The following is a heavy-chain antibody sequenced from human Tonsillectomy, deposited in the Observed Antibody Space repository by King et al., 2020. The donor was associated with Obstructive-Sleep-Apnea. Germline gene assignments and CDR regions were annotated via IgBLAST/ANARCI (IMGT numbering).Heavy chain of an antibody. CDR1: GGSISSYY. V-gene: IGHV4-59*01. CDR3: ARGRGDIVVVPAAISAFDI. CDR2: IYYSGST. J-gene: IGHJ3*02. Sequence: QLKESGPGLVKPSETLSLTCTVSGGSISSYYWSWIRQPPGKGLEWIGYIYYSGSTNYNPSLKSRVTISVDTSKNQFSLKLSSVTAADTAVYYCARGRGDIVVVPAAISAFDIWGQGTMVTVSS. D-gene: IGHD2-2*01.